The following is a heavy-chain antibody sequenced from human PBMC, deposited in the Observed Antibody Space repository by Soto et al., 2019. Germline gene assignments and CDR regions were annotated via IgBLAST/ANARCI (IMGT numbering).Heavy chain of an antibody. J-gene: IGHJ6*02. CDR3: ARDGAQGNYGDYVYGMDV. CDR2: ISAYNGNT. D-gene: IGHD4-17*01. Sequence: QVQLVQSGAEVKKPGASVKVSCKASGYTFTSYGISWVRQAPGQGLEWMGWISAYNGNTNYAQKLQGRVTMTTDTTTHTAXMELRSLRSDDTAVYYCARDGAQGNYGDYVYGMDVWGQGTTVTVSS. CDR1: GYTFTSYG. V-gene: IGHV1-18*01.